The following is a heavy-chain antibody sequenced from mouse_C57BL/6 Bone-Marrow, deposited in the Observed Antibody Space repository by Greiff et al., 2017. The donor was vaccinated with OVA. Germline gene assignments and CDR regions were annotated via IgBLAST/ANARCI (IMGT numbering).Heavy chain of an antibody. CDR3: ARPPLDYYGSSGYFDV. D-gene: IGHD1-1*01. J-gene: IGHJ1*03. CDR2: IHPNSGST. CDR1: GYTFTSYW. V-gene: IGHV1-64*01. Sequence: QVQLQQPGAELVKPGASVKLSCKASGYTFTSYWMHWVKQRPGQGLEWIGMIHPNSGSTNYNEKFKSKATLTVDKSSSTAYMQLSSLTSEDSAVYYCARPPLDYYGSSGYFDVWGTGTTVTVSS.